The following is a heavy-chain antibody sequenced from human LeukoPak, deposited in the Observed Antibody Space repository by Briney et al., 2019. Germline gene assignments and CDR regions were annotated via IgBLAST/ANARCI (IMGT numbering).Heavy chain of an antibody. CDR1: GYTFTSYG. Sequence: ASVKVSCKASGYTFTSYGITWVRQAPGQGLEWMGWISPYNRNTNYAQKLQGRVTMTTDTSTSTAYMELRSLRSDDTAVYYCARDRFTRGVTTYLFDYWGQGTLVTVSS. D-gene: IGHD4-17*01. CDR2: ISPYNRNT. CDR3: ARDRFTRGVTTYLFDY. V-gene: IGHV1-18*01. J-gene: IGHJ4*02.